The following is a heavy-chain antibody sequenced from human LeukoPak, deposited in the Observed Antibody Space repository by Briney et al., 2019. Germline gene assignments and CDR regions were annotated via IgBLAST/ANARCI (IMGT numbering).Heavy chain of an antibody. V-gene: IGHV1-2*02. CDR1: GYTFTGYY. D-gene: IGHD2-8*01. CDR2: INPNSGGT. CDR3: ARDCGSGVGYPPYYYYMDV. Sequence: ASVKVSCKASGYTFTGYYMHWVRQAPGQGLEWMGWINPNSGGTNYAQKFQGRVTMTRDTSISTAYMELSRLRSDDTAVYYCARDCGSGVGYPPYYYYMDVWGKGATVTFSS. J-gene: IGHJ6*03.